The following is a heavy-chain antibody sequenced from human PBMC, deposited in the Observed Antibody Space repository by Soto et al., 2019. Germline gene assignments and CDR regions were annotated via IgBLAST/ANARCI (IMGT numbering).Heavy chain of an antibody. D-gene: IGHD3-10*01. V-gene: IGHV4-39*01. CDR2: IYYSGST. J-gene: IGHJ4*02. CDR3: ATSYYGSGSYYKGGDY. Sequence: PSETLSLTCTVSGGSISSSSYYWGWIRQPPGKGLEWIGSIYYSGSTYYNPSLKSRVTISVDTSKNQFSLKLSSVTAADTAVYYCATSYYGSGSYYKGGDYWGQGTLVTVSS. CDR1: GGSISSSSYY.